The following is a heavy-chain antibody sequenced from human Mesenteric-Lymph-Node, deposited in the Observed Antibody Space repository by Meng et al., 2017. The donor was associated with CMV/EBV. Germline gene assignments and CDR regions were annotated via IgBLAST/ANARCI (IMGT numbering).Heavy chain of an antibody. Sequence: GESLKISCAASGFTFSSYAMNWVRQAPGKGLEWVSSISSTGDITYYADSVKGRFVVSRDNSKNRLFLQMNSLTAEDTAVYYCAKDWGTNSYPPYYFDSWGQGTLVTVSS. CDR2: ISSTGDIT. J-gene: IGHJ4*02. CDR1: GFTFSSYA. V-gene: IGHV3-23*01. D-gene: IGHD4/OR15-4a*01. CDR3: AKDWGTNSYPPYYFDS.